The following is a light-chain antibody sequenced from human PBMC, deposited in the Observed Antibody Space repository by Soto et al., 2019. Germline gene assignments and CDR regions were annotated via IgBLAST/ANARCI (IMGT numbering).Light chain of an antibody. CDR1: SSNIGAGYD. V-gene: IGLV1-40*01. Sequence: QPVLTQPPSVSGAPGQRVTISCTGTSSNIGAGYDIHWYQQPPGTAPKLVIYNNHNRPSGVPDRFSGSKSGTSGSLAITGLQAEDEADYFCQSYDGTLTGVIFGGGTKVTVL. J-gene: IGLJ2*01. CDR3: QSYDGTLTGVI. CDR2: NNH.